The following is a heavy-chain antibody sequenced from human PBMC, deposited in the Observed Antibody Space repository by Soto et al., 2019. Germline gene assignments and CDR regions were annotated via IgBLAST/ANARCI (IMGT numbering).Heavy chain of an antibody. V-gene: IGHV4-61*01. D-gene: IGHD2-2*01. CDR1: GGSVSSGNYY. CDR3: ARGNQDFQH. Sequence: SETLSLTCTVSGGSVSSGNYYWSWIRQPPGKGLEWIAYVYYSVSTNYNPSLKSRVTISVDTSKNQFSLKLSSVTAADTAVYYCARGNQDFQHWGQGTLVTVSS. J-gene: IGHJ1*01. CDR2: VYYSVST.